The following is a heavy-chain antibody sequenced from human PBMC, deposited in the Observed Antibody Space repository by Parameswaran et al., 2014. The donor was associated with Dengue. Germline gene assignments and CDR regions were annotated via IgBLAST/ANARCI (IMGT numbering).Heavy chain of an antibody. CDR3: ASGPLTGENGMDV. V-gene: IGHV3-11*01. CDR2: ISSSGSTI. Sequence: RWIRQPPGKGLEWVSYISSSGSTIYYADSVKGRFTISRDNAKNSLYLQMNSLRAEDTAVYYCASGPLTGENGMDVWGQGTTVTVSS. D-gene: IGHD3-10*01. J-gene: IGHJ6*02.